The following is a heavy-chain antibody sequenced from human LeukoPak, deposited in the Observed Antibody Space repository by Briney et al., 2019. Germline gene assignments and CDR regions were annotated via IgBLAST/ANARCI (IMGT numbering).Heavy chain of an antibody. CDR2: INHSGST. J-gene: IGHJ4*02. D-gene: IGHD3-10*01. CDR3: ARPKWNYYGSGSYFDY. Sequence: PSGTLSLTCAVSGGSISSSNWWSWVRQPPGKGLEWIGEINHSGSTNYNPSLKSRVTISVDTSKNQFSLKLSSVTAADTAVYYCARPKWNYYGSGSYFDYWGQGTLVTVSS. CDR1: GGSISSSNW. V-gene: IGHV4-4*02.